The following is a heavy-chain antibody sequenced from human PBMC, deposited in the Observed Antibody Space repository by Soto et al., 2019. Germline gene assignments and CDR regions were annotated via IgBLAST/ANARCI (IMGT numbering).Heavy chain of an antibody. CDR1: GYTFSSYG. CDR2: ISAYSGNT. J-gene: IGHJ6*02. V-gene: IGHV1-18*01. CDR3: ARGDLGGMDV. Sequence: QIPLVQSGAEVKKPGSSVKLSCKASGYTFSSYGITWVRQAPGQGLEWMGWISAYSGNTYYAQKLQGRVTMTTDTSTSTAYMELRSLRSDDTAVYYCARGDLGGMDVWGQGATVTVSS.